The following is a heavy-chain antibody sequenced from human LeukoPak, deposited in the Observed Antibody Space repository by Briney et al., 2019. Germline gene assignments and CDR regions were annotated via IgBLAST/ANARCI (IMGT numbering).Heavy chain of an antibody. Sequence: PGGSLRFSCAASGFTFSSYGMHWVRQAPGKGLEWVAFIRYDGSNKYYADSVKGRFTISRDNSKNTLYLETNSLTAEDTAVYYCARVDRSADYSLDYWGQGSLVTVSS. D-gene: IGHD3-22*01. CDR1: GFTFSSYG. CDR2: IRYDGSNK. V-gene: IGHV3-30*02. J-gene: IGHJ4*02. CDR3: ARVDRSADYSLDY.